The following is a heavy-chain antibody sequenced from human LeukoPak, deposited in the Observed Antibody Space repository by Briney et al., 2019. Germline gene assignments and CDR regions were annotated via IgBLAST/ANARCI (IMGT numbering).Heavy chain of an antibody. CDR3: ARVGSEQWLVYFDY. CDR1: GFTFSSYW. Sequence: GGSLRLSCAASGFTFSSYWMSWDRQAPGKGLEWVANIKQDGSEKYYVDSVKGRFTISRDNAKNSLYLQMNSLRAEDTAVYYCARVGSEQWLVYFDYWGQGTLVTVSS. D-gene: IGHD6-19*01. J-gene: IGHJ4*02. CDR2: IKQDGSEK. V-gene: IGHV3-7*03.